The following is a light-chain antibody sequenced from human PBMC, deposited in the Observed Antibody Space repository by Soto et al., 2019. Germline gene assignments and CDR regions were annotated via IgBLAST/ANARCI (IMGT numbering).Light chain of an antibody. CDR1: QSISSNY. CDR2: IAS. V-gene: IGKV3-20*01. Sequence: EIVLTQSPGTLSLFAGERATLSCRATQSISSNYLAWYQQKPGQAPRLLIYIASRRATGIPDRFSGSGSGTDFTLTISRLEPEDSALYDCQQYGKSPWTFGQGTKVEIK. CDR3: QQYGKSPWT. J-gene: IGKJ1*01.